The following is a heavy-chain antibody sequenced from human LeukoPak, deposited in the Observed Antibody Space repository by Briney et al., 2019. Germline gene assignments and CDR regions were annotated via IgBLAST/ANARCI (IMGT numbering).Heavy chain of an antibody. V-gene: IGHV3-33*01. D-gene: IGHD3-10*01. CDR1: GFTYSKFG. Sequence: PGGSLRLSCGASGFTYSKFGMHWVRQALGKGLEWVAVWHDGSNKFYGDSVKGRFTISRDNVQNTLYLQMNSLNAEDTAVYYCARDVGGAGSFWGQGTLVTVSS. J-gene: IGHJ4*02. CDR3: ARDVGGAGSF. CDR2: WHDGSNK.